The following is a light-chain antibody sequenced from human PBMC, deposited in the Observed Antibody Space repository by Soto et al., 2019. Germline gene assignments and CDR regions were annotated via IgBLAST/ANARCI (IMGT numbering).Light chain of an antibody. CDR2: SNN. V-gene: IGLV1-44*01. J-gene: IGLJ2*01. CDR3: ASWDDSLNGLV. CDR1: SSNIGSNT. Sequence: QSVLTQPPSASGTPGQRVTISCSGSSSNIGSNTVNWYQQLPGTAPKLLIYSNNQRPSGVPDRFSGSKSGTSASLPISGLQSEEEADYYCASWDDSLNGLVFGGGTKLTVL.